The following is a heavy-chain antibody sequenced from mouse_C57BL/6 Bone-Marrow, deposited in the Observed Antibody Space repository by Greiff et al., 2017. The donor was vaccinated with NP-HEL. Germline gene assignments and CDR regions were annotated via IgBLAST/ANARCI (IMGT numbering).Heavy chain of an antibody. CDR2: IWSGGST. Sequence: VQLQQSGPGLVQPSQSLSITCTVSGFSLTSYGVHWVRQSPGKGLEWLGVIWSGGSTDYNAAFISRLSISKDNSKSQVFFKMNSLQADDTAIYYCARKDYDYDRLAMDDWGQGTSVTVSS. V-gene: IGHV2-2*01. D-gene: IGHD2-4*01. CDR1: GFSLTSYG. J-gene: IGHJ4*01. CDR3: ARKDYDYDRLAMDD.